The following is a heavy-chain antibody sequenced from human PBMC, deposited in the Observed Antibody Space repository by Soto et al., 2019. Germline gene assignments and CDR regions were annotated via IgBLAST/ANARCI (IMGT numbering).Heavy chain of an antibody. Sequence: GGSLRLSCAASGFTFSSYGMHWVRQAPGKGLEWVAVISYDGSNKYYADSVKGRFTISRDNSKNTLYLQMNSLRAEDTAVYYCAKDLRLAASTPNYYYGMDVWGQGTTVTVSS. V-gene: IGHV3-30*18. CDR3: AKDLRLAASTPNYYYGMDV. CDR1: GFTFSSYG. CDR2: ISYDGSNK. D-gene: IGHD6-13*01. J-gene: IGHJ6*02.